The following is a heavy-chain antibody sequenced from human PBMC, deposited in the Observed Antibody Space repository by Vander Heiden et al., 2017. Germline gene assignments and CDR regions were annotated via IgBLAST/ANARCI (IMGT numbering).Heavy chain of an antibody. J-gene: IGHJ3*02. V-gene: IGHV3-9*01. D-gene: IGHD6-13*01. CDR1: GFTFDDYA. Sequence: EVQLVESGGVLVQPGRSLSLSCAANGFTFDDYAMHLVPQAPGKSLEWVSGISWNSDSIGYADSVKGRFTISRNNAKNSLYLQMNSLRAEDTALYYCAAGTTGNAFDIWGQGTMVTVSS. CDR2: ISWNSDSI. CDR3: AAGTTGNAFDI.